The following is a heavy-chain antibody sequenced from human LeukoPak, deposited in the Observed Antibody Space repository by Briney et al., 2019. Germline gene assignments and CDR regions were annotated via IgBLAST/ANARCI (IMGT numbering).Heavy chain of an antibody. J-gene: IGHJ4*02. D-gene: IGHD2-2*01. CDR2: IYYSGST. CDR1: GGSISSYY. CDR3: ARLGGSTSPDY. Sequence: SGTLSLTCTVSGGSISSYYWSWIRQPPGKGLEWIGYIYYSGSTNYNPSLKSRVTISVDTSKNQFSLKLSSVTAADTAVYYCARLGGSTSPDYWGQGTLVTVSS. V-gene: IGHV4-59*01.